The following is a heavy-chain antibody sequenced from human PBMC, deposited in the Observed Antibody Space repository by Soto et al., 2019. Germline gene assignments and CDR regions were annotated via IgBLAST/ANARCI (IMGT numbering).Heavy chain of an antibody. J-gene: IGHJ5*02. D-gene: IGHD6-13*01. V-gene: IGHV4-31*03. Sequence: QVQLQESGRGLVEPSQTLSLTCTVSGGYIGGESYYWSWIRHHPGKGLERIGYVHYSGTTYYNPSLKSRITLSVDTSKTQFSINLRTVTASYTDVYYCARGCTAGAGWANWFDLWGQGTLVTVSS. CDR2: VHYSGTT. CDR3: ARGCTAGAGWANWFDL. CDR1: GGYIGGESYY.